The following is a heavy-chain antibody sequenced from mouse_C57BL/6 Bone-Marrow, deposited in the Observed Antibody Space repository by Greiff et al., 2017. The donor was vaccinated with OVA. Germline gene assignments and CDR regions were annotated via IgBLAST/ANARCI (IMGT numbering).Heavy chain of an antibody. J-gene: IGHJ4*01. CDR1: GFTFTDYY. CDR2: IRNKANGYTT. D-gene: IGHD1-1*01. V-gene: IGHV7-3*01. Sequence: EVKLVESGGGLVQPGGSLSLSCAASGFTFTDYYMSWVRQPPGKALEWLGFIRNKANGYTTEYSASVKDRFTISRDNSQSILYLQMNALRAEDSATYYCARSLIRGAMDYWGQGTSVTVSS. CDR3: ARSLIRGAMDY.